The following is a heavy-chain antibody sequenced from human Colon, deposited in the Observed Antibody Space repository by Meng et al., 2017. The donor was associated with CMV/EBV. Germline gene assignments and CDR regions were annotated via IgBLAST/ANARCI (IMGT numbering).Heavy chain of an antibody. CDR1: GFTFASHT. D-gene: IGHD2/OR15-2a*01. CDR3: ARGAFD. V-gene: IGHV3-21*01. Sequence: GGSLRLSCAASGFTFASHTMTWVRQAPGKGLEWVSSIASHRSQIYYADSVKGRFTISRDDAQNSLHLQMNSLRAEDSAVYYCARGAFDWGQGTLVTVSS. J-gene: IGHJ1*01. CDR2: IASHRSQI.